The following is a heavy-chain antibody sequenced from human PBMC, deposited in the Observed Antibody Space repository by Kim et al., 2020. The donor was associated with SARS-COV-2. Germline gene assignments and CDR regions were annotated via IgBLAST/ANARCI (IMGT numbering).Heavy chain of an antibody. Sequence: SETMSLTCAVYGGSFSDNYWNWVRQPPGKGLEWIGEITHSGATTYNPSLKSRFTISVDPSKSQFSLKVFSVTAADAAVYYCVRGKRDRVITVNPFYYYYYMDVWGKGTTVTVS. D-gene: IGHD2-21*01. CDR1: GGSFSDNY. J-gene: IGHJ6*03. CDR2: ITHSGAT. CDR3: VRGKRDRVITVNPFYYYYYMDV. V-gene: IGHV4-34*01.